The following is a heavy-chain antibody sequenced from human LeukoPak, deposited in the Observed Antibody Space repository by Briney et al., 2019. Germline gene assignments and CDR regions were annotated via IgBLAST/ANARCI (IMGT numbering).Heavy chain of an antibody. J-gene: IGHJ4*02. CDR2: ISGSGGST. V-gene: IGHV3-23*01. CDR1: GFTFSSYA. D-gene: IGHD3-10*01. CDR3: AGAVDGSGSYLVDY. Sequence: GGSLRLSCAASGFTFSSYAMSWVRQAPGEGLEWVSAISGSGGSTYYADSVKGRFTISRDNSKNTLYLQMNSLRAEDTAVYYCAGAVDGSGSYLVDYWGQGTLVTVSS.